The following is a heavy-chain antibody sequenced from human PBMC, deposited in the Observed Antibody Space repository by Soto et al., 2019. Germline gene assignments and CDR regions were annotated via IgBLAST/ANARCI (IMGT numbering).Heavy chain of an antibody. CDR2: VWDDGSKK. Sequence: GGSLRLSCAASGFTFSSYGMHWVRQAPGKGLEWVAVVWDDGSKKYYGDSVKGRFTIARDNSKNTLYLQMDSLRDEDTAVYYCARPPVPKIYWYFDLWGRGTLVTVSS. D-gene: IGHD6-6*01. J-gene: IGHJ2*01. CDR1: GFTFSSYG. V-gene: IGHV3-33*01. CDR3: ARPPVPKIYWYFDL.